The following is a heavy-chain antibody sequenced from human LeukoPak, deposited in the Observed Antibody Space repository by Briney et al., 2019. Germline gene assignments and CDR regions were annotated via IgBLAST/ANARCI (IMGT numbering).Heavy chain of an antibody. V-gene: IGHV4-59*01. CDR3: ARERGYCSGGSCYEKRYYFDY. Sequence: SETLSLTCTVSGGSISSYFWSWIRQPPGKGLEWIGYIYYSGTTNYSPSLRSRVTISADTSKNQFSLKLSSVTAADTAVYYCARERGYCSGGSCYEKRYYFDYWGQGTLVTVSS. CDR1: GGSISSYF. CDR2: IYYSGTT. J-gene: IGHJ4*02. D-gene: IGHD2-15*01.